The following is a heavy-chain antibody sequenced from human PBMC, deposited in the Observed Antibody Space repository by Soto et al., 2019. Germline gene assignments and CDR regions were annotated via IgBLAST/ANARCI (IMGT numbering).Heavy chain of an antibody. CDR1: GFTFSSYG. CDR2: IWYDGSNK. D-gene: IGHD1-26*01. Sequence: PGGSLRLSCAASGFTFSSYGMHWVRQAPGKGLEWVAVIWYDGSNKYYADSVKGRFTISRDNSKNTLYLQMNSLRAEDTAVYYCARESSGSYYDYYGMDVWGQGTTVTVSS. V-gene: IGHV3-33*01. J-gene: IGHJ6*02. CDR3: ARESSGSYYDYYGMDV.